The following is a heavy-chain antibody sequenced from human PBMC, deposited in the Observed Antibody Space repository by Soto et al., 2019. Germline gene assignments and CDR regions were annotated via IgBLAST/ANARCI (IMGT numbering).Heavy chain of an antibody. J-gene: IGHJ4*02. CDR3: AKGSGGFRPYYFDY. Sequence: PGGSLRLSCAASDFTFSSCAMSWVRQAPGKGLEWVSAIGGGGISTYYADSVKGRFTISRDNSNNMLYLQMNNLRAEDTAVYYCAKGSGGFRPYYFDYWGQGTLVTVSS. V-gene: IGHV3-23*01. CDR2: IGGGGIST. D-gene: IGHD2-15*01. CDR1: DFTFSSCA.